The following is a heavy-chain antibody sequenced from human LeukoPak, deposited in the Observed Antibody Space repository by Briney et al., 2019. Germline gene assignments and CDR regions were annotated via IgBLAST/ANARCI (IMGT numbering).Heavy chain of an antibody. CDR2: IYHSGST. CDR3: ARDRRFGSNLHAFDI. J-gene: IGHJ3*02. V-gene: IGHV4-39*07. Sequence: SETLSLTCTVSGGSIRTISYYWGWIRQPPGKGLEWIGYIYHSGSTYYNPSLKSRVTISVDRSKNQFSLKLSFVTAADTAVYYCARDRRFGSNLHAFDIWGQGTMVTVSS. CDR1: GGSIRTISYY. D-gene: IGHD3-16*01.